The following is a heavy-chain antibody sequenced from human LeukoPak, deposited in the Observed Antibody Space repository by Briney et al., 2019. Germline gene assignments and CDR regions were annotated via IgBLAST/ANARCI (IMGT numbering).Heavy chain of an antibody. CDR3: ARVPPDSSGWYRPLPYYYYMDV. CDR2: IYYSGSA. V-gene: IGHV4-59*01. D-gene: IGHD6-19*01. CDR1: GGSISSYY. Sequence: SETLSLTCTVSGGSISSYYWSWIRQPPGKGLEWIGYIYYSGSANYNPSLKSRVTISVDTSKNQFSLKLSSVAAADTAVYYCARVPPDSSGWYRPLPYYYYMDVWGKGTTVTVSS. J-gene: IGHJ6*03.